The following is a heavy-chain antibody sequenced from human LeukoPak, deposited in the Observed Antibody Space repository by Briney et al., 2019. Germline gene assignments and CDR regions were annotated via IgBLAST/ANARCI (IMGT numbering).Heavy chain of an antibody. V-gene: IGHV1-69*04. CDR3: ARPSSTSLYFDY. CDR1: GGTFSSYA. D-gene: IGHD2-2*01. J-gene: IGHJ4*02. CDR2: IIPILGIA. Sequence: SVKVSCKAPGGTFSSYAISWVRQAPGQGLEWMGRIIPILGIANYAQKFQGRVTITADKSTSTAYMELSSLRSEDTAVYYCARPSSTSLYFDYWGQGTLVTVSS.